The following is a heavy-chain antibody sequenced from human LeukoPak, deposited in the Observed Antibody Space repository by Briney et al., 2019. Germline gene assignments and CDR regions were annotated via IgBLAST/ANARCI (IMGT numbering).Heavy chain of an antibody. CDR1: GFNLSSYY. V-gene: IGHV3-74*03. D-gene: IGHD1-1*01. CDR3: ARTTLETQYFDR. CDR2: LKSDGSST. Sequence: GGSLRLSCAASGFNLSSYYMDWVRQGPGKGLVWVSRLKSDGSSTKYADSVKGRFTISRDDAKNTLYLQMTSLRVKDAAVYYCARTTLETQYFDRWGQGTLVTVSS. J-gene: IGHJ4*02.